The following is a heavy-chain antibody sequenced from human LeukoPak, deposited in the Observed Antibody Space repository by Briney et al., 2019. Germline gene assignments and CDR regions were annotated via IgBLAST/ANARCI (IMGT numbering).Heavy chain of an antibody. CDR2: IYYSGST. D-gene: IGHD2-2*01. CDR1: GGSISSSSYY. J-gene: IGHJ4*02. V-gene: IGHV4-61*01. CDR3: AMGYCSSTSCQTLDY. Sequence: SETLSLTCTVSGGSISSSSYYWSWIRQPPGKGLEWIGYIYYSGSTNYNPSLKSRVTISVDTSKNQFSLKLSSVTAADTAVYYCAMGYCSSTSCQTLDYWGQGTLVTVSS.